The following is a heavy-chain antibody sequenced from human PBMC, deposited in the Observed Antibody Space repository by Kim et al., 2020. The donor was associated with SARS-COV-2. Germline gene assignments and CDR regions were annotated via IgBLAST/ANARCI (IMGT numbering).Heavy chain of an antibody. CDR3: ARDSSMVWSGLGGLVV. CDR1: GYSFTSYW. J-gene: IGHJ6*02. V-gene: IGHV5-51*01. CDR2: IYPGDSDT. Sequence: GESLKISCKGSGYSFTSYWIGWVRQMPGKGLEWMGIIYPGDSDTRYSPSFQGQVTISADKSISTAYLQWSSLKASDTAMYYCARDSSMVWSGLGGLVVWGQGTTVTVSS. D-gene: IGHD3-3*01.